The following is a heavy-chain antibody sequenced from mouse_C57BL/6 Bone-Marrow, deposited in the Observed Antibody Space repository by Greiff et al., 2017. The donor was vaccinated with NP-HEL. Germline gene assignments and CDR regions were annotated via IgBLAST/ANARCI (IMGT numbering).Heavy chain of an antibody. CDR1: GYAFSSSW. CDR3: ARRANYDYDGLDY. CDR2: IYPGDGDT. J-gene: IGHJ2*01. D-gene: IGHD2-4*01. V-gene: IGHV1-82*01. Sequence: VQLQQSGPELVKPGASVKISCKASGYAFSSSWMNWVKQRPGKGLEWIGRIYPGDGDTNYNGKFKGKATLTADKSFSTAYMQRSSLTSEDSAVYFCARRANYDYDGLDYWGQGTTLTVSS.